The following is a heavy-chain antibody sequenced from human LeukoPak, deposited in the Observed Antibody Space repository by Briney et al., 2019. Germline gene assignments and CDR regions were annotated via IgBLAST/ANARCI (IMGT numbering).Heavy chain of an antibody. CDR3: ARRPSLGLVDY. D-gene: IGHD6-19*01. J-gene: IGHJ4*02. V-gene: IGHV3-11*04. CDR1: GFTFSDYY. Sequence: GSLRLSCAASGFTFSDYYMSLIRHAPGKGLELVSYNNSSGSTIYYADSVKGRFAISRDNAKNSPYLQMNSLRAEDTAVYYCARRPSLGLVDYWGPGTLVTVSS. CDR2: NNSSGSTI.